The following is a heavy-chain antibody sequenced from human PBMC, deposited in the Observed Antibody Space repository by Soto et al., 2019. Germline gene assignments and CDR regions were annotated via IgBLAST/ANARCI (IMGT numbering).Heavy chain of an antibody. Sequence: PSETLSLTCTVSGGSITNSNWCSCVRLPPAKGLEWIGDIYHAGSTKYNPSLGHRVTISVDTTNNQFALTLTSVTAADTAVYFCARGPPMVSNTTPLDSWGQGTLVTVSS. CDR1: GGSITNSNW. J-gene: IGHJ4*02. CDR2: IYHAGST. CDR3: ARGPPMVSNTTPLDS. V-gene: IGHV4-4*02. D-gene: IGHD3-10*01.